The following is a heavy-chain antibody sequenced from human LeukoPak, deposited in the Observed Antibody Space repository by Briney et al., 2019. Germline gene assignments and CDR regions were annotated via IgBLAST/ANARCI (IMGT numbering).Heavy chain of an antibody. CDR3: ARAFNDWLLSKDNWFDP. CDR1: GYTFTSYG. V-gene: IGHV1-18*01. D-gene: IGHD3-9*01. Sequence: PRASVKVSCKASGYTFTSYGISWVRQAPGQGLEWMGWISAYNGNTNYAQKLQGRVTMTTGTSTSTAYMELRSLRSDDTAVYYCARAFNDWLLSKDNWFDPWGQGTLVTVSS. CDR2: ISAYNGNT. J-gene: IGHJ5*02.